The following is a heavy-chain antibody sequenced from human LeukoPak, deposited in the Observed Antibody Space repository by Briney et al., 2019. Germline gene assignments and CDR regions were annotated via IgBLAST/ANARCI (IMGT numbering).Heavy chain of an antibody. V-gene: IGHV4-38-2*02. Sequence: PSETLSLTCTVSGYSISSGYYWGWIRQPPGKGLEWIGSIYHSGSTYYNPSLKSRVTISVDTSKNQFSLKLSSVTAADTAVYYCARAPFARPAATPFDCWGQGTLVTVSS. D-gene: IGHD2-2*01. CDR3: ARAPFARPAATPFDC. J-gene: IGHJ4*02. CDR2: IYHSGST. CDR1: GYSISSGYY.